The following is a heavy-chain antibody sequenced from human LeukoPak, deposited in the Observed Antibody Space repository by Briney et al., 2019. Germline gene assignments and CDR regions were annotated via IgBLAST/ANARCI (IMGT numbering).Heavy chain of an antibody. D-gene: IGHD5-18*01. Sequence: GGSLRLSCKDSGYSFTSYWIGWVRQMPGRGLEWMGIIYPGASDTRYSPSFQGQVTISADKSINTAYLQWSSLKASDTAIYYCARRGEAMDPFDYWGQGTLVTVSS. CDR2: IYPGASDT. CDR3: ARRGEAMDPFDY. V-gene: IGHV5-51*01. J-gene: IGHJ4*02. CDR1: GYSFTSYW.